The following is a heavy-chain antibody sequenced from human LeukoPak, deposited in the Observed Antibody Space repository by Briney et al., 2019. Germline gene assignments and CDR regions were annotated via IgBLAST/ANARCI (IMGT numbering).Heavy chain of an antibody. D-gene: IGHD3-22*01. J-gene: IGHJ4*02. V-gene: IGHV3-21*01. CDR3: ARDDYYYDSSGYFPLNFDY. CDR1: GFTFSSYS. Sequence: GGSLRLSCAASGFTFSSYSMNWVRQAPGKGLEWVSSISSSSSYIYYADSVKGRFTISRDNAKNSLYLQMNSLRAEDTAVYYCARDDYYYDSSGYFPLNFDYWGQGTLVTVSS. CDR2: ISSSSSYI.